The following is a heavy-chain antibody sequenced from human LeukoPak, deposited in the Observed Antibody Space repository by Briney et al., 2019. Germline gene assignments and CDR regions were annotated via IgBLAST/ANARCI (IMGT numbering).Heavy chain of an antibody. CDR2: TYYRSKWHN. Sequence: SQTLSLACAISGDSVSSSTAAWTWIRQSPSRGLEWLGRTYYRSKWHNEYAVSVKSRITIDPDTSKNQFSLQLDSVTPEDTAVYYCASGNYAYYYWGQGTLVTVSS. J-gene: IGHJ4*02. V-gene: IGHV6-1*01. D-gene: IGHD1-7*01. CDR3: ASGNYAYYY. CDR1: GDSVSSSTAA.